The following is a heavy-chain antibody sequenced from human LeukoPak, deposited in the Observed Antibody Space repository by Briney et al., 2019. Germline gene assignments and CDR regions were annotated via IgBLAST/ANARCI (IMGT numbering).Heavy chain of an antibody. D-gene: IGHD4-23*01. CDR2: INNNGSTT. CDR3: ARDPVLDDYGGNSPS. V-gene: IGHV3-74*01. J-gene: IGHJ5*02. Sequence: AGSLRLSCAASGFTFSSYCRHWIRQAPGKGLEWVSRINNNGSTTTYADSVKGRFTISKDNTKNSLYLQINSLRAEDTAVYYCARDPVLDDYGGNSPSWGQGTLVTVSS. CDR1: GFTFSSYC.